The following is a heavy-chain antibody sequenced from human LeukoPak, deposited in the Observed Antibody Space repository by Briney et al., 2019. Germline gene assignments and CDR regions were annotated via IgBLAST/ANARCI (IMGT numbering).Heavy chain of an antibody. V-gene: IGHV3-30*02. CDR2: IQYDASNK. CDR3: AKITDPQFDI. CDR1: GFTFSNYG. D-gene: IGHD3-16*01. J-gene: IGHJ3*02. Sequence: GGCLRLSCAASGFTFSNYGMHWVRQAPGKGLEWVAFIQYDASNKYYSDSVKGRFTISRDNSKNTLYLQMNSLRPEDTAVYYCAKITDPQFDIWGQGTMVTVSS.